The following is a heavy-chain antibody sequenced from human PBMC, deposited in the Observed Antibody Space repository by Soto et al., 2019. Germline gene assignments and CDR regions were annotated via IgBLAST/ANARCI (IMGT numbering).Heavy chain of an antibody. CDR1: GGTFSSYA. CDR3: ARPFTPQYYYGSGSSPWFDP. D-gene: IGHD3-10*01. J-gene: IGHJ5*02. CDR2: IIPIFGTA. Sequence: SVKVSCKGSGGTFSSYAISWVRQAPGQGLEWMGGIIPIFGTANYAQKFQGRVTITADESTSTAYMELSSLRSEDTAAYYCARPFTPQYYYGSGSSPWFDPWGQGTLVTVSS. V-gene: IGHV1-69*13.